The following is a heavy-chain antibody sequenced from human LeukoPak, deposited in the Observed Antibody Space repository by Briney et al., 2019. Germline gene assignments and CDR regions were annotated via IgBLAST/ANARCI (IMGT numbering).Heavy chain of an antibody. V-gene: IGHV4-39*01. CDR2: VYYSGSS. CDR1: GSSISSSSYY. Sequence: SETLSLTCTVSGSSISSSSYYWGWIRQPPGKGLEWIGSVYYSGSSYYKPSLKSRVTTSVDTSKNQLSLKLSSVTAADTAVYYCARHNGQYYYYGMDVWGQGTTVTVSS. D-gene: IGHD2-8*01. J-gene: IGHJ6*02. CDR3: ARHNGQYYYYGMDV.